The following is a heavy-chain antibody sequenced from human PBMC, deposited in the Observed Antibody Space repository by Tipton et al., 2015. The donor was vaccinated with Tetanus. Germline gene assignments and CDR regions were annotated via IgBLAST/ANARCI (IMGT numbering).Heavy chain of an antibody. CDR3: ARDSTYLFDY. Sequence: GSLRLSCAASGFTFSNYTMNWVRQPPGKGLEWVSSISASGRYKYYADSVKGRFTISRDNAKNSVYLQMNSLRAEDTAVYYCARDSTYLFDYWGQGTLVTVSS. D-gene: IGHD2-2*01. J-gene: IGHJ4*02. CDR2: ISASGRYK. V-gene: IGHV3-21*01. CDR1: GFTFSNYT.